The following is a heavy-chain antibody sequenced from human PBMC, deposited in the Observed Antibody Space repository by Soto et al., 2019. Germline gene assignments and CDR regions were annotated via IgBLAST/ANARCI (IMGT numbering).Heavy chain of an antibody. CDR1: GYTFTSYG. V-gene: IGHV1-18*01. J-gene: IGHJ6*02. CDR3: ASVKYSPPYYYYYGMDV. D-gene: IGHD5-18*01. CDR2: ISAYNGNT. Sequence: QVRLVQSGAEVKKPGASVKVSCKAAGYTFTSYGISWVRQAPGQGLEWMGGISAYNGNTNYAQKLQGRVTMTTDTSTSTAYMELRSLRSDDTAVYYCASVKYSPPYYYYYGMDVWGQGTTVTVSS.